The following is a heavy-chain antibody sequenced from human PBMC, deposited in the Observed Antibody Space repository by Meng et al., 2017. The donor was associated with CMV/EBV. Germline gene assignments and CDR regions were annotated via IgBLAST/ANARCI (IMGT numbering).Heavy chain of an antibody. D-gene: IGHD3-16*01. Sequence: KSSGYTFTGYYMHWVRQAPGQGLEWMGWINLNSGGTSYAQKFQGRVTMTRDTSISTAYMELSRLRSDDTAVYYCARWALTYPDAFDIWGQGTMVTVSS. J-gene: IGHJ3*02. CDR3: ARWALTYPDAFDI. V-gene: IGHV1-2*02. CDR2: INLNSGGT. CDR1: GYTFTGYY.